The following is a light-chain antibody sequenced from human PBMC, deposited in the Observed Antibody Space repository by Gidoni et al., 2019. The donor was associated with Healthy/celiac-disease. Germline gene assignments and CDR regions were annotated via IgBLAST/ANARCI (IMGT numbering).Light chain of an antibody. J-gene: IGKJ2*01. CDR1: QSVSSY. CDR2: DAS. CDR3: QQRSNWPPYT. V-gene: IGKV3-11*01. Sequence: EIVLTQSPATLSSSPGERATLSCRASQSVSSYLAWYQQKPGQAPRLLIYDASNRATGIPARFSGSGSGTDFTLTISSLEPEDFAVYYCQQRSNWPPYTFXXXTKLEIK.